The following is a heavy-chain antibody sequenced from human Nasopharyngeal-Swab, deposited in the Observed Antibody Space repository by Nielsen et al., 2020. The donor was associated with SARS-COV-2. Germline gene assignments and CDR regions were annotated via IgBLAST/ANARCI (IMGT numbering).Heavy chain of an antibody. V-gene: IGHV3-53*01. CDR2: MYSDDRT. J-gene: IGHJ6*02. Sequence: GGSLRLSCAASDFTVSGNYMTWVRQAPGKGLEWVSVMYSDDRTDYSASVRGRFTVSRDSSKNTLYLQMNGLRAEDTAVYYCARGAYRLLDVWGQGTPVTVSS. D-gene: IGHD3-16*01. CDR3: ARGAYRLLDV. CDR1: DFTVSGNY.